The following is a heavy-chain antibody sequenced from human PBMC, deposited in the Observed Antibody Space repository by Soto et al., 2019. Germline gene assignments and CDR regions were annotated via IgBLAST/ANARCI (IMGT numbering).Heavy chain of an antibody. CDR1: GFTFSAYG. V-gene: IGHV3-23*01. CDR3: ARRCAPLYYMAV. J-gene: IGHJ6*03. CDR2: ISGSGGST. Sequence: EVQLLESGGGLVQPGGSLRLSWAASGFTFSAYGITWVRQAPGKGLEWVSCISGSGGSTNSADSVKGRFTISRDNSKNTLYMKINSLIAEDKAVYYCARRCAPLYYMAVWGKGTTVTVSS.